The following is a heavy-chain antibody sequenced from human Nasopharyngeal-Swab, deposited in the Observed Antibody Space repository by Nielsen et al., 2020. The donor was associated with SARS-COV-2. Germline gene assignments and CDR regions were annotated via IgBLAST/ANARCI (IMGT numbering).Heavy chain of an antibody. J-gene: IGHJ3*02. D-gene: IGHD3-22*01. CDR2: ISYDGSNK. V-gene: IGHV3-30*18. CDR1: GFTFSSYG. Sequence: GESLKISCAASGFTFSSYGMHWVRQAPGKGLEWVAVISYDGSNKYYADSVKGRFTISRDNSKNTLYLQMNSLRAEDTAVYYCAKGGAYYYDGKAFDIWGQGTMVTVSS. CDR3: AKGGAYYYDGKAFDI.